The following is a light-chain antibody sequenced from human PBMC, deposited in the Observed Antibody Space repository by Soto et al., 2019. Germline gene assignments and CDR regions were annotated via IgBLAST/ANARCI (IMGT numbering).Light chain of an antibody. CDR1: QSVSIY. Sequence: EIVLTHSPATLSLSPGERATLSCRASQSVSIYLAWYQQKPGQAPRLLIYDTSNRAAGIPARFSARGSGTDFTLIISSLEPEDSAVYYCQHRSSWPPITFGLGTRLEIK. CDR2: DTS. V-gene: IGKV3-11*01. J-gene: IGKJ5*01. CDR3: QHRSSWPPIT.